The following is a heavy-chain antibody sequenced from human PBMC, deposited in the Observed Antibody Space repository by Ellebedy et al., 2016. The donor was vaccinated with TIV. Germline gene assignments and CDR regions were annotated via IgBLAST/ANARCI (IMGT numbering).Heavy chain of an antibody. CDR2: IYYSGST. D-gene: IGHD3-22*01. CDR3: ARAPRVYESSYYVVGKGFDI. J-gene: IGHJ3*02. V-gene: IGHV4-59*01. Sequence: MPSETLSLTCTVSGGSISSYYWSWIRQPPGKGLEWIGYIYYSGSTNYNPSLKSRVTISLDTSKNQFSLLVTSVNAADTALYYCARAPRVYESSYYVVGKGFDIWGQGTMVTVSS. CDR1: GGSISSYY.